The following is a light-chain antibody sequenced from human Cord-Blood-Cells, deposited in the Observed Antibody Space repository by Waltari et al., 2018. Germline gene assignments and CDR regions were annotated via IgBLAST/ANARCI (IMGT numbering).Light chain of an antibody. Sequence: DIVMTQSPDSLAVSLGERATINCKSSQSVLYSSNNKNYLAWYQQKPGQPPKLLIYWASTREAWVPDRFSGSGSGTDFTLTISGLKAEDVAVYYCQQYYSTPWTFGQGTKVEIK. CDR1: QSVLYSSNNKNY. V-gene: IGKV4-1*01. CDR3: QQYYSTPWT. CDR2: WAS. J-gene: IGKJ1*01.